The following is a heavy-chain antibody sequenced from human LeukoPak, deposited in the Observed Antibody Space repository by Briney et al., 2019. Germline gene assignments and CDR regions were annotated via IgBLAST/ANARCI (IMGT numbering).Heavy chain of an antibody. CDR1: RFQFSSYA. J-gene: IGHJ4*02. CDR3: AGGDFDY. V-gene: IGHV3-23*01. CDR2: ISGSGGST. Sequence: PGGSLRLSCVASRFQFSSYAMSWVRQAPGKGLEWVSVISGSGGSTYYADSVKGRFTISRDNSKNTLYLQMNSLRAEDTAVYYCAGGDFDYWGQGTLVTVSS.